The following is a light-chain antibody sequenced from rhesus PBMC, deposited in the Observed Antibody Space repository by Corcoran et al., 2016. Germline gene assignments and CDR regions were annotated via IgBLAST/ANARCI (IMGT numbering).Light chain of an antibody. J-gene: IGKJ1*01. CDR3: QETTNLWT. CDR2: GAS. V-gene: IGKV3-31*02. CDR1: QSVSSY. Sequence: EIVMTQSPATLSLSPGETATISCRTSQSVSSYLAWYQQKPGQAPRHLIYGASSRATGIPDRFSGSGTGTDFTLTISSLEPEDFAVYYCQETTNLWTFGQGTKVESK.